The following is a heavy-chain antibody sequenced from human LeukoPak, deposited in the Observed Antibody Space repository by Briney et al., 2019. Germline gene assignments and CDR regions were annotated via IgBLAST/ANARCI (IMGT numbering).Heavy chain of an antibody. CDR2: NPNSGNT. J-gene: IGHJ4*02. D-gene: IGHD6-13*01. CDR3: ASALKRGSAGTLIDH. Sequence: NPNSGNTGYAQKFQDRVTMTRNTSISTAYLELSSLGSEDTAMYYCASALKRGSAGTLIDHWGQGTLVTVSS. V-gene: IGHV1-8*01.